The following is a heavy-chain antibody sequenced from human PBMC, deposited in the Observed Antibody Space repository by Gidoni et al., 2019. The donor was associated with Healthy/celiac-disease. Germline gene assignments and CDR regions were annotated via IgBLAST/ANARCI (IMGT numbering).Heavy chain of an antibody. J-gene: IGHJ6*02. V-gene: IGHV3-33*01. CDR3: ARDHVIAVVEIIEYYYYGMDV. CDR1: GFTFSSYG. Sequence: QVQLVESGGGVVQPGRSLSLSCAASGFTFSSYGMHWARRAPGKGLEWVAVIWYDGSNKYYADSVKGRFTISRDNSKNTLYLQMNSLRAEDTAVYYCARDHVIAVVEIIEYYYYGMDVWGQGTTVTVSS. D-gene: IGHD6-19*01. CDR2: IWYDGSNK.